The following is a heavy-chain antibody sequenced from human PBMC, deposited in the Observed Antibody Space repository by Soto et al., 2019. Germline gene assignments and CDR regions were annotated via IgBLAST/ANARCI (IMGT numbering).Heavy chain of an antibody. D-gene: IGHD2-15*01. V-gene: IGHV1-69*12. CDR1: GGTFSSYA. Sequence: QVQLVQSGAEVKKPGSSVKVSCKASGGTFSSYAISWVRQAPGQGLEWMGGIIPIFGTANYAQKFQGRFTMSADESTSTADMELSSLRSEDTAVYYCARADCSGGSCYRKEGRGYYYYGMDVWGQGTTVTVSS. CDR3: ARADCSGGSCYRKEGRGYYYYGMDV. J-gene: IGHJ6*02. CDR2: IIPIFGTA.